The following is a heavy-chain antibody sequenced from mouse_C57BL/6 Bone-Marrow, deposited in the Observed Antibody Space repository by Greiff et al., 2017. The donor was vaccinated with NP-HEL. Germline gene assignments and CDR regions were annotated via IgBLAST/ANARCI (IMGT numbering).Heavy chain of an antibody. D-gene: IGHD1-1*01. Sequence: VQLQQSGAELVRPGASVKLSCTASGFNIKDDYMHWVKQRPEQGLEWIGWIDPENGDTEYASKFQGKATITADTSSNTAYLQLSSLTSEDTAVYYCTRYYERGWFAYLGQGTLVTVSA. CDR1: GFNIKDDY. J-gene: IGHJ3*01. CDR3: TRYYERGWFAY. V-gene: IGHV14-4*01. CDR2: IDPENGDT.